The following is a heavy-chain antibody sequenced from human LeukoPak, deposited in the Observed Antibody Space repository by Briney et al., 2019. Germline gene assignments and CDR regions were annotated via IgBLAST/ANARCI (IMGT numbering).Heavy chain of an antibody. J-gene: IGHJ4*02. Sequence: ASVKVSCKASGYTFSSYGISWVRQAPGQGLEWMGWISAYNGNTKSGQKFQDRLIMTTDTSTSTAYMELRSLRSDDTAVYYCARDLSGWNYDLGMDYWGQGTLVTVTS. CDR3: ARDLSGWNYDLGMDY. CDR2: ISAYNGNT. V-gene: IGHV1-18*01. CDR1: GYTFSSYG. D-gene: IGHD1-7*01.